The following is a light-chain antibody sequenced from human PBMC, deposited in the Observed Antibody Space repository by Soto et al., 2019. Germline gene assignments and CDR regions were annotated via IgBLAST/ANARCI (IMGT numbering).Light chain of an antibody. CDR1: QTISSW. J-gene: IGKJ1*01. CDR3: QHYNSYSEA. Sequence: DIQMTQSPSILSGSVGDRVTITCRASQTISSWLAWYQQKPGKAPKLLIYKASTLNSGVPSRFSGSGSGTEFTLTISSLQPDDFATYYCQHYNSYSEAFGQGTKVDIK. V-gene: IGKV1-5*03. CDR2: KAS.